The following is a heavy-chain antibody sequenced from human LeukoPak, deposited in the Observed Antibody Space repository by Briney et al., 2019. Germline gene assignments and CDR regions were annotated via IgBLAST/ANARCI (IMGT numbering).Heavy chain of an antibody. J-gene: IGHJ4*02. CDR2: IWYDGSNK. Sequence: GGSLRLSCAASGFTFSSYGMHWVRQAPGKGLEWVAVIWYDGSNKYYADSVKGRFTISRDNSRNTFYLQMSSLRVEDTAVYYCAKDVLYHYYDNSGYLFDFWGQGTLVTVSS. V-gene: IGHV3-30*02. CDR1: GFTFSSYG. D-gene: IGHD3-22*01. CDR3: AKDVLYHYYDNSGYLFDF.